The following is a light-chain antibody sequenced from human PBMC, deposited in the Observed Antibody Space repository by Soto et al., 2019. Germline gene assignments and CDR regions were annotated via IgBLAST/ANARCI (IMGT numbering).Light chain of an antibody. CDR2: STS. CDR3: QQSFSVPPT. Sequence: DFQMTQSPSSLSASVVERFTITCQAMRPIGSHLNWYQQKPGKAPKLLIYSTSNLQSGVPSGFSGSGSGTNFSLTISNLQPEDFATYYCQQSFSVPPTFGQGTRLEI. CDR1: RPIGSH. V-gene: IGKV1-39*01. J-gene: IGKJ5*01.